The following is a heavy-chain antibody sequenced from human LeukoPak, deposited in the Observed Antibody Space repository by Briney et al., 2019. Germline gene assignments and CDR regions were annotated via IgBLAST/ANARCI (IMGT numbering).Heavy chain of an antibody. CDR3: ARDRADYGVYYFDY. V-gene: IGHV1-18*01. D-gene: IGHD4/OR15-4a*01. CDR2: ISAYNGNT. CDR1: GYTFTSYG. J-gene: IGHJ4*02. Sequence: ASVKVSRKASGYTFTSYGISWVRQAPGQGLEWMGWISAYNGNTNYAQKLQGRVTMTTDTSTSTAYMELRSLRSDDTAVYYCARDRADYGVYYFDYWGQGTLVTVSS.